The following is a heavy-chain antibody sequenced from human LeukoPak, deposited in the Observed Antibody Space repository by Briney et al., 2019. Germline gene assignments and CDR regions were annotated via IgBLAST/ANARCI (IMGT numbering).Heavy chain of an antibody. V-gene: IGHV4-4*07. J-gene: IGHJ4*02. D-gene: IGHD2-2*01. CDR2: IYTSGST. CDR1: GGSISSYY. Sequence: SETLSLTCTVSGGSISSYYWSWIRQPAGKGLEWIGRIYTSGSTNYNASLKSRVTISVDTSKNQFSLKLSSVTAADAAVYYCARGAVVVPAAIGSYYFDYWGQGTLVTVSS. CDR3: ARGAVVVPAAIGSYYFDY.